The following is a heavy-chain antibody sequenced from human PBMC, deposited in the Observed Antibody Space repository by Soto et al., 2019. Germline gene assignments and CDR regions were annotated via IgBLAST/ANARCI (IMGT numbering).Heavy chain of an antibody. CDR2: INHSGSN. Sequence: PAETLSLTCAVYGCSFSGYYWSWIRQPPGKGLEGMGVINHSGSNNYNPSLKSRVSISLDTSKNQFALKLSSVTAADTAVYYCARGRHLWCCDSTGRWFDPWGQGTLVTVSS. CDR1: GCSFSGYY. J-gene: IGHJ5*02. CDR3: ARGRHLWCCDSTGRWFDP. V-gene: IGHV4-34*01. D-gene: IGHD3-22*01.